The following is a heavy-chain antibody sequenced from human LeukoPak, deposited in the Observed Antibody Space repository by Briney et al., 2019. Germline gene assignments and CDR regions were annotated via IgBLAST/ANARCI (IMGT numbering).Heavy chain of an antibody. D-gene: IGHD5-18*01. Sequence: GGSLRLSCAASGFTFSSYAMSWVRQAPGKGLEWVSSISGSGSTHFADSVKGRFTISRDISKNTLYLQMNSLRAEDTAVYYCAKDLYRYGTTPLDYWGQGTLLTVSS. V-gene: IGHV3-23*01. J-gene: IGHJ4*02. CDR1: GFTFSSYA. CDR2: ISGSGST. CDR3: AKDLYRYGTTPLDY.